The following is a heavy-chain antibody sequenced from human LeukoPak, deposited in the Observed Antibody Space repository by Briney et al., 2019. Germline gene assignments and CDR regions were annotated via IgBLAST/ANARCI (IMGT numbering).Heavy chain of an antibody. D-gene: IGHD1-26*01. CDR2: INPSGGST. V-gene: IGHV1-46*01. Sequence: ASVKVSCKASGYTFTSYYMHWVRQAPGQGLEWMGIINPSGGSTSYAQKFQGRVTMTRDMSTSTVYMELSSLRSEDTAVYYCARARLERGSFDYWGQGILVTVSS. J-gene: IGHJ4*02. CDR3: ARARLERGSFDY. CDR1: GYTFTSYY.